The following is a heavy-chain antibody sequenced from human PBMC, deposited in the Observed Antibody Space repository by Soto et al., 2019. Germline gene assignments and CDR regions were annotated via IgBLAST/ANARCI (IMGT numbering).Heavy chain of an antibody. CDR3: AREENYDILTGYGPLDY. CDR1: GFTFSSYW. CDR2: IKQDGSEK. V-gene: IGHV3-7*04. D-gene: IGHD3-9*01. Sequence: PGGSLRLSCAAPGFTFSSYWMSWVRQAPGKGLEWVANIKQDGSEKYYVDSVKGRFTISRDNAKNSLYLQMNSLRAEDTAVYYCAREENYDILTGYGPLDYWGQGTLVTVSS. J-gene: IGHJ4*02.